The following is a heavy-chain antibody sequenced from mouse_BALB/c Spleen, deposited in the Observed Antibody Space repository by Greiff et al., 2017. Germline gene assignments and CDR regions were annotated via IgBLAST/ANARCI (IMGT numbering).Heavy chain of an antibody. CDR1: GFNIKDYY. CDR3: ARTVFFAY. D-gene: IGHD1-1*01. Sequence: VQLQQSGAELVRPGALVKLSCKASGFNIKDYYMHWVKQRPEQGLEWIGWIDPENGNTIYDPKFQGKASIPADTSSNTAYLQLSSLTSEDTAVYYGARTVFFAYWGQGTLVTVSA. V-gene: IGHV14-1*02. J-gene: IGHJ3*01. CDR2: IDPENGNT.